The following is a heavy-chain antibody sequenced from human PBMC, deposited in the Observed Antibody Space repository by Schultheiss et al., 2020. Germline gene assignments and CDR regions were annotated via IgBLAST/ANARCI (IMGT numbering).Heavy chain of an antibody. CDR1: GGSISSYY. Sequence: SQTLSLTCTVSGGSISSYYWSWIRQPPGKGLEWIGYIYYSGSTNYNPSLKSRVTISVDTSKNQFSLKLSSVTAADTAVYYCARKRWFDPWGQGTLVTVSS. CDR3: ARKRWFDP. CDR2: IYYSGST. V-gene: IGHV4-59*01. J-gene: IGHJ5*02.